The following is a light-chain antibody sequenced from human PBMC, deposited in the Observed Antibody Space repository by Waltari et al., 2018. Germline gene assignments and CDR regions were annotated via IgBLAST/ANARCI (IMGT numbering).Light chain of an antibody. CDR2: YDD. CDR3: AAWGDSLGCRV. V-gene: IGLV1-36*01. J-gene: IGLJ2*01. Sequence: QSVLTQPPSVSEAPRQRVTISCSGSSSNIGNNAVNWYQQLPGKAPKLLIYYDDLLASGVFCRVSCFKSGPSGSLAISGLQSGDEAGYYCAAWGDSLGCRVFGGGTKLTVL. CDR1: SSNIGNNA.